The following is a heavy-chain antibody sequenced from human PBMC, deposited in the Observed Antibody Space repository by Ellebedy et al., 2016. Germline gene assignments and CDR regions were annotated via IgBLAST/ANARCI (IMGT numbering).Heavy chain of an antibody. CDR1: GFTFSNYA. D-gene: IGHD1-1*01. Sequence: GGSLRLSCAASGFTFSNYAMSWVRQAPGKGLEWVSAISGSGGSTYYADSVKGRFTISRDNSKNTLYLQMNSLRAEDTAVYYCAKGLNEYYYYYMDVWGKGTTVTVSS. CDR2: ISGSGGST. V-gene: IGHV3-23*01. CDR3: AKGLNEYYYYYMDV. J-gene: IGHJ6*03.